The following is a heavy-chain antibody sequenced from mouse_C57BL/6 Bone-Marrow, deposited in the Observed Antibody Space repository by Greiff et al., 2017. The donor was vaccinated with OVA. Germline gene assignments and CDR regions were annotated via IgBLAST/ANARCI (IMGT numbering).Heavy chain of an antibody. V-gene: IGHV1-69*01. J-gene: IGHJ3*01. CDR3: ARSMGRKWFAY. CDR1: GYTFTSYW. D-gene: IGHD2-3*01. CDR2: IDPSDSYT. Sequence: QVQLQQPGAELVMPGASVKLSCKASGYTFTSYWMHWVKQRPGQGLEWIGEIDPSDSYTNYNQKFKGKSTLTVDKSSSTAYMQLSSLTSEDSAVYFCARSMGRKWFAYWGQGTLVTVSA.